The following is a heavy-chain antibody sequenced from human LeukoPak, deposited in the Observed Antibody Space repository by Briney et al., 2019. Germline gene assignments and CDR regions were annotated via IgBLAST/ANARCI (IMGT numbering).Heavy chain of an antibody. D-gene: IGHD1-14*01. Sequence: SVKVSCKASGGTFSSYAISWVRQAPGQGLEWMGGIIPIFGTANYAQKFQGRVTITTDESTSTAYMELSSLRSEDTAVYYCAREGLSPETNFDYWGQGTLVTVSS. V-gene: IGHV1-69*05. CDR2: IIPIFGTA. J-gene: IGHJ4*02. CDR1: GGTFSSYA. CDR3: AREGLSPETNFDY.